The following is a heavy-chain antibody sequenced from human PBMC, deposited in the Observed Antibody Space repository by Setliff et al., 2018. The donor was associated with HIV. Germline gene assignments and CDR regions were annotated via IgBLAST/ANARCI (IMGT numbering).Heavy chain of an antibody. CDR3: ARGESTTWDLAEYFQH. J-gene: IGHJ1*01. D-gene: IGHD2-2*01. CDR1: GVSASSGGYY. Sequence: SETLSLTCTVSGVSASSGGYYWSWIRQHPGKGLEWIGYVYYTGTTYFNPSLKSRITISVDTSKNQFSLKLGFVTAADTAVYYCARGESTTWDLAEYFQHWGHGTRVTVSS. CDR2: VYYTGTT. V-gene: IGHV4-31*03.